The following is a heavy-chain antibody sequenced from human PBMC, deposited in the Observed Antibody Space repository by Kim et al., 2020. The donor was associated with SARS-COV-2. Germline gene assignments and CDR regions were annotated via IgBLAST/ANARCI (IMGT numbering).Heavy chain of an antibody. Sequence: GGSLRLSCAASGFTFSSYAMSWVRQAPGKGLEWVSAISGSGGSTYYADSVKGRLTISRDNSKNTLYLQMNSLRAEDTAVYYCAKDELYESSGSPYYWGQGTLVTVSS. D-gene: IGHD3-22*01. CDR3: AKDELYESSGSPYY. CDR2: ISGSGGST. V-gene: IGHV3-23*01. CDR1: GFTFSSYA. J-gene: IGHJ4*02.